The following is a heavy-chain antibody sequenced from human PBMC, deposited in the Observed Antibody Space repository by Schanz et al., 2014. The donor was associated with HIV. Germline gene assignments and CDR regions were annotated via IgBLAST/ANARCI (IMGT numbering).Heavy chain of an antibody. V-gene: IGHV3-30*03. CDR3: ARDRLHPGNGMDV. CDR1: GFTFSTND. Sequence: QVHLVESGGGVVQPGRSLRLSCAASGFTFSTNDMHWVRQVPGKGREWVAVISHNGNNDYYAESVKGRFTISRDNSKKTVFLQMNNLRAEDTAVYYCARDRLHPGNGMDVWGQGTTVTVSS. D-gene: IGHD4-4*01. J-gene: IGHJ6*02. CDR2: ISHNGNND.